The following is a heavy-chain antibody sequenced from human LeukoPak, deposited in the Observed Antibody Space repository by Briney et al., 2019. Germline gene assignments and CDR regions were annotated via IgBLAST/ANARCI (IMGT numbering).Heavy chain of an antibody. CDR2: INPNTGGT. V-gene: IGHV1-2*02. CDR3: ARDGYWNYHDFDP. J-gene: IGHJ5*02. D-gene: IGHD1-7*01. Sequence: ASVKVSCKASGYTFTGHYMHWVRQAPGQGLEWMGWINPNTGGTNYAQKFQGRVTMTRDTSINTAYMELSRLTSDDTAVYFCARDGYWNYHDFDPWGQGTLVTVSS. CDR1: GYTFTGHY.